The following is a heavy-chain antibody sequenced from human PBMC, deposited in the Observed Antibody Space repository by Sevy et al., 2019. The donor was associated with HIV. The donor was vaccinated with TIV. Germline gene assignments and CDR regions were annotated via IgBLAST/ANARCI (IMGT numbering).Heavy chain of an antibody. CDR2: ISGSGGTT. D-gene: IGHD2-2*01. CDR1: GFIFSNYA. J-gene: IGHJ4*02. V-gene: IGHV3-23*01. Sequence: GGSVRLSCATSGFIFSNYAMSWVRQAPGKGLEWVSDISGSGGTTYYADAVRGRFNISKDNSKNTLYLQMDSLRAEDKAVYYCAKLQSGDCSRTSCRDYYFDSWGQGTLVTVSS. CDR3: AKLQSGDCSRTSCRDYYFDS.